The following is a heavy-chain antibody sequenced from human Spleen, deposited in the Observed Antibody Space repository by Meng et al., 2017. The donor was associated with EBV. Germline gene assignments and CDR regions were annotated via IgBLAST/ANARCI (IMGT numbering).Heavy chain of an antibody. CDR1: GYSFSKYT. Sequence: QVQLVQSGSEFKKPGASVKVSCKTSGYSFSKYTLNWVRQAPGQGLEWLGRLNTNTGNPTYAQAFTGRFVLSLDTSVNTAYLEISSLEAEDTAVYYCVRENDYGGNFWYFDLWGRGTLVTVSS. D-gene: IGHD4-23*01. CDR3: VRENDYGGNFWYFDL. CDR2: LNTNTGNP. V-gene: IGHV7-4-1*02. J-gene: IGHJ2*01.